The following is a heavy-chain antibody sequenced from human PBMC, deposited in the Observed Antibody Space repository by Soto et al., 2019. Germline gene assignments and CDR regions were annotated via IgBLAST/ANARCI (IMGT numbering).Heavy chain of an antibody. V-gene: IGHV3-53*04. CDR1: GLTVSSNY. Sequence: PGGSLRLSCAASGLTVSSNYMAWVRQAPGKGLEWVSVTYSGGSTYYADSVKGRFTISRHIAKNTLYLQMNSLRAEDTAVYYCARDDKAWHAFDIWGQGTMVTVSS. CDR3: ARDDKAWHAFDI. J-gene: IGHJ3*02. CDR2: TYSGGST.